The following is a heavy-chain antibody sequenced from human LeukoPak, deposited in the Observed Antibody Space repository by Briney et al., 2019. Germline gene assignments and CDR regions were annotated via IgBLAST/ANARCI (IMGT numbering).Heavy chain of an antibody. CDR1: GYTFSGYY. J-gene: IGHJ3*02. CDR3: AKALI. CDR2: IRYDGSNK. V-gene: IGHV3-30*02. Sequence: GASVKVSCKASGYTFSGYYMHWVRQAPGKGLEWVAFIRYDGSNKYYADSVKGRFTISRDNSKNTLYLQMNSLRAEDTAVYYCAKALIWGQGTMVTVSS.